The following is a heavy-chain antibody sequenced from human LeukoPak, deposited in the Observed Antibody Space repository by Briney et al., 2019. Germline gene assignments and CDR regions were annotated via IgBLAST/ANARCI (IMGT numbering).Heavy chain of an antibody. J-gene: IGHJ4*02. D-gene: IGHD3-22*01. CDR1: GFTFSSYE. Sequence: GGSLRLSCAASGFTFSSYETNWVRQAPGKGLEWVSYISSSGSTIYYTDSVKGRLTISRDNAKNALYLQMNSLRAEDTAVYYWARDKRNYDSSGYFSVSADYWGQGTLVTVSS. CDR3: ARDKRNYDSSGYFSVSADY. CDR2: ISSSGSTI. V-gene: IGHV3-48*03.